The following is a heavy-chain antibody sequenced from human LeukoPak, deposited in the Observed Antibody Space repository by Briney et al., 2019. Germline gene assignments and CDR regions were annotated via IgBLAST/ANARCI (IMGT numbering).Heavy chain of an antibody. CDR3: ARQLHDSTGGYYYGMDV. CDR2: IYPGDSDT. CDR1: GYSFTSYW. V-gene: IGHV5-51*01. J-gene: IGHJ6*02. D-gene: IGHD3-22*01. Sequence: GESLKISCKGSGYSFTSYWIGWVRQMPGKGLEWMGIIYPGDSDTRYSPSFQGQVTISADKSISTAYLQWSSLKASDTAMYYCARQLHDSTGGYYYGMDVWGQGTTVTVSS.